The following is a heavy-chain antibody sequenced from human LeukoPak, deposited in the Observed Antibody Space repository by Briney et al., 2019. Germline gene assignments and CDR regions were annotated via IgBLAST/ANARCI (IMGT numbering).Heavy chain of an antibody. J-gene: IGHJ6*03. Sequence: GGSLRLSCAASGFTFSSYWMSWVRQAPGKGLEWVANIKQDGSKKYYVDSVKGRFTISRDNAKNSLYLQMNSLRAEDTAVYYCARENYDFWSGYYAPGDYYYYYMGVWGKGTTVTVSS. V-gene: IGHV3-7*01. D-gene: IGHD3-3*01. CDR2: IKQDGSKK. CDR1: GFTFSSYW. CDR3: ARENYDFWSGYYAPGDYYYYYMGV.